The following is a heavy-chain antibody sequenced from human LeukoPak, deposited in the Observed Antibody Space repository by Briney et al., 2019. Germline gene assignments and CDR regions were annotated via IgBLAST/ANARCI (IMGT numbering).Heavy chain of an antibody. D-gene: IGHD3-10*01. CDR1: GGSISSYY. Sequence: SETLSLTCTVSGGSISSYYWSWIRQPPGKGLEWIGYIYYSGSTNYNPSLKSRVTISVDTSKNQFSLKLSSVTAADTAVYYCARSSRYYGSGLYYYYYGMDVWGQGTTVTVSS. CDR2: IYYSGST. V-gene: IGHV4-59*08. CDR3: ARSSRYYGSGLYYYYYGMDV. J-gene: IGHJ6*02.